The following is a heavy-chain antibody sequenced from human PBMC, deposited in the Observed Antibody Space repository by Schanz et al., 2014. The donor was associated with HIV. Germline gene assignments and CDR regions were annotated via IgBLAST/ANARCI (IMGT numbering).Heavy chain of an antibody. Sequence: QVQLVESGGGVVQPGRSLRLSCTASGFTFSSSGMHWVRQAPGKGLEWVAAMWYDESHKGYADSVKLRFTISRDNARNSLYLQMNSLREEDTAFYYGTKVRTFLRPAGNFDYWGQGTLVTASS. CDR3: TKVRTFLRPAGNFDY. J-gene: IGHJ4*02. CDR1: GFTFSSSG. CDR2: MWYDESHK. D-gene: IGHD2-2*01. V-gene: IGHV3-33*03.